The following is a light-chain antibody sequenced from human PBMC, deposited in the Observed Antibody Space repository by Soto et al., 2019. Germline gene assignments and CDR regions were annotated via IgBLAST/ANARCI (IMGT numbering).Light chain of an antibody. CDR3: QSYDTSLSGVV. CDR1: SSNIGAGYD. V-gene: IGLV1-40*01. Sequence: QSVLTQPLSVSGAPGQRVTISCTGSSSNIGAGYDVHWYQQLPGTAPKLLIYGNINRPSGVPDRFSGSKSGTSASLAITGVQAEDEADYYCQSYDTSLSGVVFGGGTKLTVL. CDR2: GNI. J-gene: IGLJ2*01.